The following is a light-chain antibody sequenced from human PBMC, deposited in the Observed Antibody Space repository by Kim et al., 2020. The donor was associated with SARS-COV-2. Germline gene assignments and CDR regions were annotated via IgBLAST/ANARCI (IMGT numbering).Light chain of an antibody. CDR1: KLGDKY. J-gene: IGLJ3*02. Sequence: SYELTQPPSVSVSPGQTASITCSGDKLGDKYACWYQQKPGQSPVLVIYQDSKRPSGIPERFSGSNPGNTATLTISGTQARDEADYYCQAWDSRKMGFGGG. V-gene: IGLV3-1*01. CDR3: QAWDSRKMG. CDR2: QDS.